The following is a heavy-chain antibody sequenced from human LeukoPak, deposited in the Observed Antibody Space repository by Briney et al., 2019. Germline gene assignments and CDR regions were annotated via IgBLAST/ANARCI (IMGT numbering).Heavy chain of an antibody. CDR2: ISYDGFNK. CDR1: GFTFSSYA. V-gene: IGHV3-30-3*01. Sequence: GGSLRLSCTAFGFTFSSYAMHGVRQAPGKGLEGGAVISYDGFNKYYADSVKGRFTISRDNSKNTLHLQMNSLRAEDTAVYYCARAIAVAGTIRAPDHYFDYWGQGTLVTVSS. CDR3: ARAIAVAGTIRAPDHYFDY. J-gene: IGHJ4*02. D-gene: IGHD6-19*01.